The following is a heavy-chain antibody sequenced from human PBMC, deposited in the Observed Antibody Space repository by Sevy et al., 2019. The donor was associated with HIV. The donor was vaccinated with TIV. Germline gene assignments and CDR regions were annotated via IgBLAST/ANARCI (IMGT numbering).Heavy chain of an antibody. CDR1: GFTFSSYS. Sequence: GGSLRLSCAASGFTFSSYSMNWVRQAPGKGLEWVSSISSSSSYIYYADSVKGRFTISRDNAKNSLYLQMNSLRAEDTAVYYCARWGVVVVPAAIGYYYYGMDVWGQGTTVTVSS. CDR3: ARWGVVVVPAAIGYYYYGMDV. D-gene: IGHD2-2*02. J-gene: IGHJ6*02. CDR2: ISSSSSYI. V-gene: IGHV3-21*01.